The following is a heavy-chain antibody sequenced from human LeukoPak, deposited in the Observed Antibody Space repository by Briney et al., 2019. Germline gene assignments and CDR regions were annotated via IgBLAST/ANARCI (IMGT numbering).Heavy chain of an antibody. CDR3: ARNHGYGDY. CDR1: GFIFSSYD. V-gene: IGHV3-30*03. Sequence: GGSLRLSCAASGFIFSSYDMHWVRQAPGKGLEWVAVISYDGSNKYYADSVKGRFTISRDNSKNTLYLQMGSLRTEDTAVYYCARNHGYGDYWGQGTLVTVSS. J-gene: IGHJ4*02. CDR2: ISYDGSNK. D-gene: IGHD5-12*01.